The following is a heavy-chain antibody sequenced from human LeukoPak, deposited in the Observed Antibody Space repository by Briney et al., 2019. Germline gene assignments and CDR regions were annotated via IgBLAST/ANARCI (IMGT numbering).Heavy chain of an antibody. V-gene: IGHV3-7*01. CDR3: ARIGYYDSSGYYHYYYYTDV. CDR2: INQDGSEK. D-gene: IGHD3-22*01. J-gene: IGHJ6*03. CDR1: GFTFSSYW. Sequence: PGGSLRLSCAGSGFTFSSYWMSWVRQAPGKGLEWVANINQDGSEKYYVDSVKGRFTISRDNAKNSLSLQMNSLRVEDTAVYYCARIGYYDSSGYYHYYYYTDVWGKGTTVTVSS.